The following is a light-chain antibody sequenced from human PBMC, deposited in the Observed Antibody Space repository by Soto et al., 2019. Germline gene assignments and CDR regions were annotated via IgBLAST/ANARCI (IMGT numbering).Light chain of an antibody. J-gene: IGKJ1*01. V-gene: IGKV3-20*01. CDR2: EGS. CDR3: QQYYRSPET. CDR1: QSVGSDH. Sequence: EVVLTQSPGTLSLSPGERATLSCRASQSVGSDHVAWYQHKPGQAPRLLIFEGSRRTTGVPDRFSGGGSGTDFTLTISRLEPEDFAVYHCQQYYRSPETFGQGTKVDIK.